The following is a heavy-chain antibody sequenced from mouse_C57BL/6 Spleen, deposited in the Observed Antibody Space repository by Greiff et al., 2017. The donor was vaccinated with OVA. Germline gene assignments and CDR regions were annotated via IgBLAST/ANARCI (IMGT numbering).Heavy chain of an antibody. J-gene: IGHJ3*01. V-gene: IGHV1-55*01. D-gene: IGHD2-5*01. CDR3: ARSADYSNFFAY. CDR2: IYPGSGST. Sequence: QVQLKQPGAELVKPGASVKMSCKASGYTFTSYWITWVKQRPGQGLEWIGDIYPGSGSTNYNEKFKSKATLTVDTSSSTAYMQLSSLTSEDSAVYYCARSADYSNFFAYWGQGTLVTVSA. CDR1: GYTFTSYW.